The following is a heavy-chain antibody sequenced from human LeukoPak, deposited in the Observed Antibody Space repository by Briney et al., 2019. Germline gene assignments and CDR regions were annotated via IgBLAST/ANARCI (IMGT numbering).Heavy chain of an antibody. J-gene: IGHJ5*02. CDR1: GYTFTSYD. D-gene: IGHD5-24*01. Sequence: ASVKVSCKASGYTFTSYDINWVRQVTGQGLEWMGWMNPNSGNTGYAQKFQGRVTMTRNTSISTAYMELSSLRSEDTAVYYCARGQRVEMATIQPWGQGTLVTVSS. CDR3: ARGQRVEMATIQP. V-gene: IGHV1-8*01. CDR2: MNPNSGNT.